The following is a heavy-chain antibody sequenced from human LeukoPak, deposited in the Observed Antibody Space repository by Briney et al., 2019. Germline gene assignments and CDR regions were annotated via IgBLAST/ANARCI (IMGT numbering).Heavy chain of an antibody. D-gene: IGHD3-10*01. J-gene: IGHJ3*02. Sequence: GGSLRLSCTGSGFTFSSYGMHWVRQAPGKGLEWVAFIRYDGSNKYYADSVKGRFTISRDNSKNTLYLQMDSLRPEDMAVYYCARGGIKGPHDAYDIWGQGTVLTVSS. CDR3: ARGGIKGPHDAYDI. CDR2: IRYDGSNK. V-gene: IGHV3-30*02. CDR1: GFTFSSYG.